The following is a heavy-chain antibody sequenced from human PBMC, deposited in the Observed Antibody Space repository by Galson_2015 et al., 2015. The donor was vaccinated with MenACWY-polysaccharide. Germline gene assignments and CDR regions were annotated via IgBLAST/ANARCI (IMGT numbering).Heavy chain of an antibody. V-gene: IGHV4-4*07. J-gene: IGHJ4*02. CDR1: GGSITAYF. CDR3: ARGDNWNQFDF. CDR2: IYTSGST. Sequence: ETLSLTCTVSGGSITAYFWCWLRQPAGKGLEWIGPIYTSGSTNYNPSLKSRVTMSIDTSKCQFYLSLTSVTAADTAVYYCARGDNWNQFDFWGRGTLVTVSS. D-gene: IGHD1-20*01.